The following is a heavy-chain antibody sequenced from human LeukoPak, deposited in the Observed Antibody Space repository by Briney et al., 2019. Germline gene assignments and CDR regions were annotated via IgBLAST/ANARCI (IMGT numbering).Heavy chain of an antibody. Sequence: GSLRLSCAASGFTFSSYAMSWVRQAPGKGLEWVSAISGSGGSTYYADSVKGRFTISRDNSKNTLYLQMNSVRAEDTAVYYCAKLSDSSGYYLFGYWGQGTLVTVSS. CDR2: ISGSGGST. CDR3: AKLSDSSGYYLFGY. D-gene: IGHD3-22*01. V-gene: IGHV3-23*01. CDR1: GFTFSSYA. J-gene: IGHJ4*02.